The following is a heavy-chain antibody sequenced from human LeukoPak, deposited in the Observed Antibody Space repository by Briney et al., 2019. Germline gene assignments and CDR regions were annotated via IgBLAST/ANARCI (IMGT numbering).Heavy chain of an antibody. D-gene: IGHD3-10*01. J-gene: IGHJ5*02. CDR1: GYTFTSYA. CDR2: INAGNGNT. V-gene: IGHV1-3*03. Sequence: ASVKVSCKASGYTFTSYAMHWVRQAPGQRLEWMGWINAGNGNTKYSQEFQGRVTITRDTSASTAYMELSSLRSEDMAVYYCARGPYYYGSGRGWFDPWGQGTLVTVSS. CDR3: ARGPYYYGSGRGWFDP.